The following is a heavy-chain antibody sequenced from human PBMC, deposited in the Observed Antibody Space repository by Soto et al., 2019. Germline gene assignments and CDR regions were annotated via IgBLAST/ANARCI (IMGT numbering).Heavy chain of an antibody. CDR3: AREGSYSAYNFAHGIQLWSFDF. D-gene: IGHD5-12*01. CDR1: GGSINTFY. V-gene: IGHV4-4*07. J-gene: IGHJ4*02. Sequence: QVRLQESGPGLLKPSETLSLTCTVSGGSINTFYWSWVRQPAGKGLEWIGRIFSSWSTSFNPSLEGRVAMSVDTSKHHFPLSLSSVTAADMAVYYCAREGSYSAYNFAHGIQLWSFDFWGQGALDTVSS. CDR2: IFSSWST.